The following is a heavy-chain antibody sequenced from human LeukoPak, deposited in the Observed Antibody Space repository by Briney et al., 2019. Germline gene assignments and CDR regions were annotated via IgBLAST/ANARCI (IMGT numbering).Heavy chain of an antibody. Sequence: GGSLRLSCAASGFTFSSYAMSWVRQAPGKGLEWVSAISGSGGSTHYADSVKGRFTISRDNSKNTLYLQMNSLRAEDTAVYYCAIVGASVAFAFDIWGQGTMVTVSS. V-gene: IGHV3-23*01. J-gene: IGHJ3*02. CDR1: GFTFSSYA. CDR3: AIVGASVAFAFDI. CDR2: ISGSGGST. D-gene: IGHD1-26*01.